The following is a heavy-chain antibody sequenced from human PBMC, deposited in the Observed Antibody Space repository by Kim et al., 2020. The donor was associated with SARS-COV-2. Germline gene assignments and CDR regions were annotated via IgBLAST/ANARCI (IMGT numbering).Heavy chain of an antibody. CDR1: GFTFSTYA. D-gene: IGHD3-10*01. J-gene: IGHJ2*01. Sequence: PGGSLRLSCAASGFTFSTYAMSWVRQAPGKGLEWVSAISDIGGSLKYADSVKGRFTISRDNSKNTVYLQMNSLRGEDTAVYYCAKDPGGHLPPWYFDLWGRGTLVTVSS. CDR2: ISDIGGSL. CDR3: AKDPGGHLPPWYFDL. V-gene: IGHV3-23*01.